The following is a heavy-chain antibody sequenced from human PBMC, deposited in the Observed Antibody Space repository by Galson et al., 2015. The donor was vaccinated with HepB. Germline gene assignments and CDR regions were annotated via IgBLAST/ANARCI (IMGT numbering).Heavy chain of an antibody. D-gene: IGHD6-13*01. CDR1: GYTFTSYA. CDR2: INTNTGNP. CDR3: AKSYSSSWYYYYYYYMDV. Sequence: SVKVSCKASGYTFTSYAMNWVRQAPGQGLEWMGWINTNTGNPTYAQGLTGRFVFSLDTSVSTAYLQISGLRAEDTAVYYCAKSYSSSWYYYYYYYMDVWGKGTTVTASS. V-gene: IGHV7-4-1*02. J-gene: IGHJ6*03.